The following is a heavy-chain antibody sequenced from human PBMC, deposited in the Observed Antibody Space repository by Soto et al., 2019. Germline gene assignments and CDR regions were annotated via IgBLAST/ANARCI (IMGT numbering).Heavy chain of an antibody. V-gene: IGHV4-59*02. CDR3: ARTSSVAWPFDL. CDR1: GDSVNYYH. J-gene: IGHJ4*02. CDR2: IFYSGST. D-gene: IGHD1-26*01. Sequence: PSETLSLTCSVSGDSVNYYHWDWIRQSPGKGLEWIGSIFYSGSTNYNPSFQSRLTLSVDTSNNQFSLKLASLTVADTAVYFCARTSSVAWPFDLWGRGTLVTVSS.